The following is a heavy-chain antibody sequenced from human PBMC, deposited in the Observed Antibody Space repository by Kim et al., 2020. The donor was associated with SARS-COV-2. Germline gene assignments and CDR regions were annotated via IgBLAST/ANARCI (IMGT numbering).Heavy chain of an antibody. Sequence: SETLSLTCAVYGGSFSGYYWSWIRQPPGKGLEWIGEINHSGSTNYNPSLKSRVTISVDTSKNQFSLKLSSVTAADTAVYYCARGLTIFGVVMYYGMDVWG. CDR3: ARGLTIFGVVMYYGMDV. D-gene: IGHD3-3*01. J-gene: IGHJ6*01. V-gene: IGHV4-34*01. CDR2: INHSGST. CDR1: GGSFSGYY.